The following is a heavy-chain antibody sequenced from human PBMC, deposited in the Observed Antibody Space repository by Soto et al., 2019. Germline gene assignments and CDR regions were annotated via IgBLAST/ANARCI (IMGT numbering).Heavy chain of an antibody. V-gene: IGHV6-1*01. D-gene: IGHD6-13*01. CDR2: TYYRSKWYN. J-gene: IGHJ5*02. CDR3: ARGVIAAAGKRWFDP. CDR1: GDSVSSNSAA. Sequence: PSQTLSLTCAISGDSVSSNSAAWNWTRQSPSRGLDWVGRTYYRSKWYNEYAVSVKSRITINPDTSKNQFSLQLNYVTPEDTAVYYWARGVIAAAGKRWFDPWGKGTLVTVSS.